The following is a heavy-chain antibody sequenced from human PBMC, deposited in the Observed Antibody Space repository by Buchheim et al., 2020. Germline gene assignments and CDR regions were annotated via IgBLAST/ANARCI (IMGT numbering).Heavy chain of an antibody. CDR2: ISGSGGST. Sequence: EVQVLESGGGLVQPGGSLRISCAASGFTFNNFAMTWVRQAPGKGLEWVSAISGSGGSTYYADSVRGRFIVSRNNSQNTLYFQMNNLRDEDTAIYYCATSRTVVAAKGGNGMDVWGQGTT. J-gene: IGHJ6*02. V-gene: IGHV3-23*01. D-gene: IGHD2-15*01. CDR1: GFTFNNFA. CDR3: ATSRTVVAAKGGNGMDV.